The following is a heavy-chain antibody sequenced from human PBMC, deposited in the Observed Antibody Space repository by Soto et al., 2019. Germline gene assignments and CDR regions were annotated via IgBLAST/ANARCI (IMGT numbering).Heavy chain of an antibody. Sequence: EVQLLESGGGLVQPGGSLRLSCAASGFTFSSYAMSWVRQAPGKGLEWVSAISGSSGSTYYADSVKGRFTISRDNSKNTLYLQMNSLRAEDTAVYYCAKAPSPSYSNYGDNFDYWGQGTLVTVSS. J-gene: IGHJ4*02. CDR2: ISGSSGST. CDR3: AKAPSPSYSNYGDNFDY. V-gene: IGHV3-23*01. CDR1: GFTFSSYA. D-gene: IGHD4-4*01.